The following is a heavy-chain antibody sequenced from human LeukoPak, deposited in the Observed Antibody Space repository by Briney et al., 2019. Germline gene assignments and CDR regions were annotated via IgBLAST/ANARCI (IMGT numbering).Heavy chain of an antibody. D-gene: IGHD3-3*01. CDR3: ARDRYYDFWSGYYNLFDY. CDR1: GGTFSSYA. Sequence: ASVKVSCKASGGTFSSYAISWVRQAPGQGLEWMGGIIPIFGTANYAQKFQGRVTITTDESTSTAYMELSSLRSEDTAVYYCARDRYYDFWSGYYNLFDYWGQGTLVTVSS. V-gene: IGHV1-69*05. J-gene: IGHJ4*02. CDR2: IIPIFGTA.